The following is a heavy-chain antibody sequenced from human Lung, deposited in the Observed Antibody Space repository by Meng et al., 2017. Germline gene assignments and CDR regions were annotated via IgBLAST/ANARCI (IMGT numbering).Heavy chain of an antibody. CDR1: GGSISGYF. CDR3: ARGVGSLDF. J-gene: IGHJ4*02. V-gene: IGHV4-4*07. D-gene: IGHD5/OR15-5a*01. CDR2: VYSSGSA. Sequence: VQRQESGPGLVKPSETLSLTCDVSGGSISGYFWTWIRQPAGKGLDWIGRVYSSGSANYNPSLKSRVTMSVDRSKNQFSLQLTSVTAADTAVYYCARGVGSLDFWGQGALVTVSS.